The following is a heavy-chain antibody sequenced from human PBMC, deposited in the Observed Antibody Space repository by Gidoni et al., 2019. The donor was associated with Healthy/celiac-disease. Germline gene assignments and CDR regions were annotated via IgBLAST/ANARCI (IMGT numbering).Heavy chain of an antibody. V-gene: IGHV1-46*01. CDR2: INPSGGST. J-gene: IGHJ5*02. Sequence: QVQLVQSGAEVKKPGASVKVSCKASGYTFTSYYMHWVRQAPGQGLEWMGIINPSGGSTSYAQKFQGRVTMTRDTSTSTVYMELSSLRSEDTAVYYCARDPFPLIVVVPAATSLLDPWGQGTLVTVSS. D-gene: IGHD2-2*01. CDR3: ARDPFPLIVVVPAATSLLDP. CDR1: GYTFTSYY.